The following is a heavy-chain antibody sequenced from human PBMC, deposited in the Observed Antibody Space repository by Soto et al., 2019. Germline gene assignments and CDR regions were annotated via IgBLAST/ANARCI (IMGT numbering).Heavy chain of an antibody. D-gene: IGHD1-26*01. Sequence: QVQLQESGPGLGKPSETLSLTCTVSGGSVSSGSYYWSWLRQPPGKGLEWIGYIYYSGSTNYTPSLKSRVTISVDTSKNQFSLKLSSVTAADTAVYYCAGSIVGAGWDYFDYWGQGTMVTVSS. CDR3: AGSIVGAGWDYFDY. V-gene: IGHV4-61*01. CDR1: GGSVSSGSYY. CDR2: IYYSGST. J-gene: IGHJ4*02.